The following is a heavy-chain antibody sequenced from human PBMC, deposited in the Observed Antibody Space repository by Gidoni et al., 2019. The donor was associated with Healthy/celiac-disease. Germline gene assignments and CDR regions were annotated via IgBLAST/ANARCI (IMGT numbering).Heavy chain of an antibody. CDR2: IYYSGST. V-gene: IGHV4-39*01. D-gene: IGHD3-3*01. CDR3: ARASYDFWSGYYPNWFDP. Sequence: QLQLQESGPGLVKPSETLSLTCTVSGDYISSSSYYWGWIRQPPGKGLEWIGSIYYSGSTYYNPSLKSRVTISVDTSKNQFSLKLSSVTAADTAVYYCARASYDFWSGYYPNWFDPWGQGTLVTVSS. J-gene: IGHJ5*02. CDR1: GDYISSSSYY.